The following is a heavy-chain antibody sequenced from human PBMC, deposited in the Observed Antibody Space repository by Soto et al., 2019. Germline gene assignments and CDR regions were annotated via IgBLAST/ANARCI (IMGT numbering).Heavy chain of an antibody. CDR2: IIPILGIT. J-gene: IGHJ6*02. V-gene: IGHV1-69*08. CDR3: ARDLGSPYYYGMGV. CDR1: GGTFRKDT. D-gene: IGHD7-27*01. Sequence: QVQLVQSGAEVKKPGSSVKVSCKASGGTFRKDTISWVRQAPGQGLEWMGRIIPILGITNYARKFQGRVTITADKSTGTADMELSSLRSEDTAVYYCARDLGSPYYYGMGVWGQGTTVTVSS.